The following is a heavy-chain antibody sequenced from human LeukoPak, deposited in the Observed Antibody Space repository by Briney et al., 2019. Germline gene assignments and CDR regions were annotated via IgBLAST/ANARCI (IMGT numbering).Heavy chain of an antibody. V-gene: IGHV3-66*02. CDR2: IYSDGTT. CDR3: ARDSEVYCSGGSCYTYYYYYGMDV. J-gene: IGHJ6*02. CDR1: GFTFSSYA. Sequence: GGSLRLSCAASGFTFSSYAMSWVRQAPGKGLEWVSVIYSDGTTPYADSVKGRFTISRDNSKNTLYLQMNSLRAEDTAVYCCARDSEVYCSGGSCYTYYYYYGMDVWGQGTTVTVSS. D-gene: IGHD2-15*01.